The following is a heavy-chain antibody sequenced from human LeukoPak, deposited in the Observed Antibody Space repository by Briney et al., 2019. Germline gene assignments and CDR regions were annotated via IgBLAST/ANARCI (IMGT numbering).Heavy chain of an antibody. Sequence: ASVKVSCKASGYTFTGYYLHWVRQAPGQGLEWMGWINPNSGDTDYAQKFQGRVTMTRDTSISTAYMELSRLRSDDTAVYYCARGLFPTIWGQGTLVTVSS. CDR2: INPNSGDT. J-gene: IGHJ4*02. V-gene: IGHV1-2*02. D-gene: IGHD5-12*01. CDR1: GYTFTGYY. CDR3: ARGLFPTI.